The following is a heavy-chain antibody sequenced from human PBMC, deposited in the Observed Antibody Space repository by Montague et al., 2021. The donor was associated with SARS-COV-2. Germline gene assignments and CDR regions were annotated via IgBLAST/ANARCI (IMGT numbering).Heavy chain of an antibody. CDR1: GFTFSSYE. Sequence: SLRLSCAASGFTFSSYEMNWVRQAPGKGLEWVSYISSRGSTIYYADSVKGRFTISRDNAKNSLYLQMNSLRAEDTAVYYCARYRVWYYYYYGMDVWGQGTTVTVSS. CDR2: ISSRGSTI. J-gene: IGHJ6*02. CDR3: ARYRVWYYYYYGMDV. D-gene: IGHD2-21*01. V-gene: IGHV3-48*03.